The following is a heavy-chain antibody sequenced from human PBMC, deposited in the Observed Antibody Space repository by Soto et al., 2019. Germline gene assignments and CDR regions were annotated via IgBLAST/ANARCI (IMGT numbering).Heavy chain of an antibody. Sequence: EVQLVESGGGLVQPGRSLRLSCAASGFTFDDYAMHWVRQAPGKGLEWVSGISWNSGSIGYADSVKGRFTISRDNAKNSLYLQMNSLRAEDSALYYCAKDKYRAYDVHPYGAFDIWGQGTMVTVSS. V-gene: IGHV3-9*01. J-gene: IGHJ3*02. CDR2: ISWNSGSI. CDR1: GFTFDDYA. CDR3: AKDKYRAYDVHPYGAFDI. D-gene: IGHD5-12*01.